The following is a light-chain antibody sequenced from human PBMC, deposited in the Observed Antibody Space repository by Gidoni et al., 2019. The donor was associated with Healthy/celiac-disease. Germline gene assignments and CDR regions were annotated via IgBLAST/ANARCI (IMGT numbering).Light chain of an antibody. CDR1: SSDVGGYNY. CDR2: EVS. J-gene: IGLJ1*01. V-gene: IGLV2-14*01. Sequence: QSALTQPPSVSGSPGPSITISCTGTSSDVGGYNYVSWYQQHPGKAPKLMIYEVSNRPSGVSNRFSGSKSGNTASLTISGLQAEDEADYYCSSYTSSSTYVFGTGTNVTVL. CDR3: SSYTSSSTYV.